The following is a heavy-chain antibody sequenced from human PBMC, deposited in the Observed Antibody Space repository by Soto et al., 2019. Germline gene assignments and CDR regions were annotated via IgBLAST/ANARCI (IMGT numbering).Heavy chain of an antibody. D-gene: IGHD4-4*01. CDR3: VSQRTTVITQAGFDY. J-gene: IGHJ4*02. CDR2: VYYRGRS. CDR1: GGSVTNSSYY. V-gene: IGHV4-39*01. Sequence: PSETLSLTCTVSGGSVTNSSYYWGWIRQSTGKGLEWIGSVYYRGRSYSKSSVKSRATISVDTYKNQFSLNLNSVTASDTVVYFCVSQRTTVITQAGFDYWGPGALVTVSS.